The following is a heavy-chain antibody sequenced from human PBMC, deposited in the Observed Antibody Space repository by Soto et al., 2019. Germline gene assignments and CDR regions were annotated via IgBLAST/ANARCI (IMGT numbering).Heavy chain of an antibody. CDR1: GGTFSSYS. CDR3: ARGSGLVGDPYYYGMDV. CDR2: IIPIFGTA. D-gene: IGHD1-26*01. J-gene: IGHJ6*02. V-gene: IGHV1-69*13. Sequence: SVNVSCKSSGGTFSSYSISWVRQAPGQGLEWMGGIIPIFGTANYAQKFQGRVTITADESTSTAYMELSSLRSEDTAVYYCARGSGLVGDPYYYGMDVWGQGTTVTVS.